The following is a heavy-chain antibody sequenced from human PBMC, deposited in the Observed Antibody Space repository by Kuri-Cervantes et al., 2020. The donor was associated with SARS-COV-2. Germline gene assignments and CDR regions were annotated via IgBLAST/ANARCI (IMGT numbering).Heavy chain of an antibody. CDR1: GFNFSRTD. CDR3: AKDRVGAQDS. J-gene: IGHJ5*01. D-gene: IGHD4/OR15-4a*01. Sequence: GESLKISCAASGFNFSRTDMHWVRQAPGKGLEWVAVISHDGKNKKCIASGKGRFTISRDNSQSTLYLHMKSLRSENTAMYYCAKDRVGAQDSWGQGTLVTVSS. V-gene: IGHV3-30*18. CDR2: ISHDGKNK.